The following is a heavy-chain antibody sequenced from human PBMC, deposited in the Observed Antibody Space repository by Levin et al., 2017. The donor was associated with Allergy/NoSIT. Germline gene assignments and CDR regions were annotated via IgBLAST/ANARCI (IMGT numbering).Heavy chain of an antibody. Sequence: GESLKISCAASGFTFSSYAMNWVRQAPGKGLEWVSTISGGGGSTYYADSVKGRFTISRDNSKNTLYLQMNSLRAEDTAGYYCAKPRGIAARQPPDYWGQGTLVTVSS. CDR1: GFTFSSYA. D-gene: IGHD6-6*01. CDR2: ISGGGGST. J-gene: IGHJ4*02. V-gene: IGHV3-23*01. CDR3: AKPRGIAARQPPDY.